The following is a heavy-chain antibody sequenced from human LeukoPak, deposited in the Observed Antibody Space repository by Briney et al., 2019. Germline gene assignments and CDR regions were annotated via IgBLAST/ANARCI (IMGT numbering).Heavy chain of an antibody. CDR3: ARGRAAGSYYYYGMDV. Sequence: SETLSLTCAVYGGSFSGYYWSWIRQPPGKGLEWIGEINHSGSTNYNPSLKSRVTISVDTSKNQFSLKLSSVTAADTAVYYCARGRAAGSYYYYGMDVWGQGTTVTVSS. D-gene: IGHD6-13*01. CDR1: GGSFSGYY. J-gene: IGHJ6*02. V-gene: IGHV4-34*01. CDR2: INHSGST.